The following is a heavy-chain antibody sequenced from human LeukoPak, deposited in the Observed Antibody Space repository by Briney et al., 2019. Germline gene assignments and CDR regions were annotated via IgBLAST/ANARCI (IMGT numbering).Heavy chain of an antibody. J-gene: IGHJ3*01. D-gene: IGHD5-24*01. CDR2: INPDGGNT. CDR1: GYTFTNSY. CDR3: ARIRDGYNDAYDL. V-gene: IGHV1-46*01. Sequence: GASVKVSCMASGYTFTNSYMHWVRQAPGQVLEWMGLINPDGGNTNYAQNFQGRVTLTRDTSTSTVYMELSSLRSEDTASYYCARIRDGYNDAYDLWGQGTVVPVPS.